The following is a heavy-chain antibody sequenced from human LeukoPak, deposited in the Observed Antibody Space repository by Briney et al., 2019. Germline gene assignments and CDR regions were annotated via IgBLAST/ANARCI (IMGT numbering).Heavy chain of an antibody. CDR3: ARHPGYYYYYMDV. CDR2: IYHSGST. Sequence: SETLSLTCTVSGYSISSGYYWGWIRQPPGKGLEWIGSIYHSGSTYYNPSLKSRVTISVDTSKNQFSLKLSSVTAADTAVYYCARHPGYYYYYMDVWGKGTTVTISS. V-gene: IGHV4-38-2*02. J-gene: IGHJ6*03. CDR1: GYSISSGYY.